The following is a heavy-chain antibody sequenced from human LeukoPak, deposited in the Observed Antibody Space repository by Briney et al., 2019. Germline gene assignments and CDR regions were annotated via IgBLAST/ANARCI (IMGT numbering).Heavy chain of an antibody. V-gene: IGHV3-21*06. D-gene: IGHD2-8*02. CDR2: VSNSGDYI. CDR1: GFSFSRYR. J-gene: IGHJ4*02. CDR3: ARGPVVYTSDGTGSAGVY. Sequence: GVSLTLSCAASGFSFSRYRMNWVRHAPGKGLEWLSSVSNSGDYIHYAASVKGRFTISRDNPKHSLYLQMNSLRAEDTAVYYCARGPVVYTSDGTGSAGVYWGQGTLVTVSS.